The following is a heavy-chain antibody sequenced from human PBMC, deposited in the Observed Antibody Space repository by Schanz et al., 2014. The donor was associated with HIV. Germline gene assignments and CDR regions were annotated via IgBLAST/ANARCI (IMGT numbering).Heavy chain of an antibody. CDR3: ARVFGRTYGWPDY. CDR2: ISVNGATR. J-gene: IGHJ4*02. V-gene: IGHV3-11*01. Sequence: VQLVESGGGLVKPGGSLRLSCAASGFTFTDNYMSWVRQAPGKGLERVSYISVNGATREYADSMKGRFTISRDNARTSLYLQMNSLRAEDTAVYYCARVFGRTYGWPDYWGQGTLVTVSS. CDR1: GFTFTDNY. D-gene: IGHD3-10*01.